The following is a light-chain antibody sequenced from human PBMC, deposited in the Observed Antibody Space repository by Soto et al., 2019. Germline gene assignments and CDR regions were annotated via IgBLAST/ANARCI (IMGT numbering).Light chain of an antibody. CDR1: QSISSW. J-gene: IGKJ1*01. CDR3: QKYNSYSPT. Sequence: DIQITQSPFTLSASVRDRATNTFRASQSISSWLAWYQQKPGKAPKLLIYGASTLESGVPSRFSSSGSGTEFTLTISSLQPDDFATYYCQKYNSYSPTFGQGTKVDIK. V-gene: IGKV1-5*01. CDR2: GAS.